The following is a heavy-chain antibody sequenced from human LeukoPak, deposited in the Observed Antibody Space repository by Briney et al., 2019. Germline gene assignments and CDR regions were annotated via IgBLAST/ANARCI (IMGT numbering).Heavy chain of an antibody. CDR1: GGTFSSYA. D-gene: IGHD2-21*02. CDR3: ARVVVSATNWFDP. J-gene: IGHJ5*02. CDR2: ISAYNGNT. Sequence: ASVKVSCKASGGTFSSYAISWVRQAPGQGLEWMGWISAYNGNTNYAQKLQGRVTMTTDTSTGTVYMELRSLGSDDTAVYYCARVVVSATNWFDPWGQGTLVTVSS. V-gene: IGHV1-18*01.